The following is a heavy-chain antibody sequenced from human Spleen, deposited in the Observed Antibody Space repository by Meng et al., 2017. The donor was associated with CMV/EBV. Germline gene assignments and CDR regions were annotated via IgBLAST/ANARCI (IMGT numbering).Heavy chain of an antibody. CDR2: ISSSSSYI. Sequence: SGAASGFTFSSYSMNWVRQAPGKGLEWVSSISSSSSYIYYADSVKGRFTISRDNAKNSLYLQMNSLRAEDTAVYYCARGESGLSGDYWGQGTLVTVSS. J-gene: IGHJ4*02. CDR3: ARGESGLSGDY. CDR1: GFTFSSYS. V-gene: IGHV3-21*01. D-gene: IGHD3-10*01.